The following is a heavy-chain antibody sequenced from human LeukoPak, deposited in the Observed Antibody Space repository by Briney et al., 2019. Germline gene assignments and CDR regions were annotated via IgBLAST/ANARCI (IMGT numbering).Heavy chain of an antibody. CDR3: ARRRCSGGSCPFDY. Sequence: SETLSLTCTVSGGSISSSSYYWGWIRQPPGKGLEWIGSIYYSGSTYYNPSLKSRVTISVDTSKNQFSLKLSSVTAADTAVYYCARRRCSGGSCPFDYWGQGTLVTVSS. V-gene: IGHV4-39*07. D-gene: IGHD2-15*01. CDR1: GGSISSSSYY. CDR2: IYYSGST. J-gene: IGHJ4*02.